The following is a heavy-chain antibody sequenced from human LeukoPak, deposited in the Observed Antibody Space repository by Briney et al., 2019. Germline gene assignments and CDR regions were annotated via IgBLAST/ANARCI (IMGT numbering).Heavy chain of an antibody. CDR2: IDPNSGDT. Sequence: ASVTVSRKASGYSFTGYFIHWVRQAPGQGLEWMGCIDPNSGDTKYAQKFQGRVSMPRDTSTRTAYMELSRLRSDDTAVYFCARSGSTGYSLDYWGEGTVVSVSS. D-gene: IGHD3-22*01. V-gene: IGHV1-2*02. CDR3: ARSGSTGYSLDY. J-gene: IGHJ4*02. CDR1: GYSFTGYF.